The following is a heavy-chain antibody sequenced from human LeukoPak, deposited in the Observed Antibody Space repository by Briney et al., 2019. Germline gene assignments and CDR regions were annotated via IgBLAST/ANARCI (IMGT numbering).Heavy chain of an antibody. J-gene: IGHJ4*02. CDR3: ARDPAYYCSGGSCPDDY. CDR2: ISGSSGTI. Sequence: GGSLRLSCAASGFTFSSYSMNWVRQAPGKGLEWVSYISGSSGTIYYADSVKGRFTISRDNAKNSLYPQMNSLRAEDTAVYYCARDPAYYCSGGSCPDDYWGQGTLVTVSS. V-gene: IGHV3-48*01. CDR1: GFTFSSYS. D-gene: IGHD2-15*01.